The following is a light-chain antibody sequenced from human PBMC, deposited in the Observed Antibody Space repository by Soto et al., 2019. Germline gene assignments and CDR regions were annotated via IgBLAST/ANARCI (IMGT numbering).Light chain of an antibody. Sequence: DIQMTQSPSSLSASVGDRVTITCQASQDISNYLNWYQQKPGKAPKLLIYDASNFETGVPSRFSGSGSGTDFTFTISSLHPEDIATYYCQQYDNLPFGGGTKVEIK. J-gene: IGKJ4*01. CDR3: QQYDNLP. CDR2: DAS. CDR1: QDISNY. V-gene: IGKV1-33*01.